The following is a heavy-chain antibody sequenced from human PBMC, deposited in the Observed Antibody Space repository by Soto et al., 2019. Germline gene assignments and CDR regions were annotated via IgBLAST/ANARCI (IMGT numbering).Heavy chain of an antibody. V-gene: IGHV3-30*04. CDR3: SRDDVRTRHVLDY. CDR2: ISYNGRNK. CDR1: GCTFSRYA. J-gene: IGHJ4*02. Sequence: PGGSLRLSCAASGCTFSRYAMHWVRQAPGKGLEWVAVISYNGRNKYYADSVKGRFTISRDNSKNTLYLQMNSLRAEDTAVYYGSRDDVRTRHVLDYWGQGTLVTVSS.